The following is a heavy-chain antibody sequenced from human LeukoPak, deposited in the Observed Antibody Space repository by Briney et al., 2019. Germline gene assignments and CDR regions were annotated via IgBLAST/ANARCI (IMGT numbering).Heavy chain of an antibody. J-gene: IGHJ3*02. CDR2: ISGSGGST. CDR3: ARWCYDFWSGRLDAFDI. D-gene: IGHD3-3*01. V-gene: IGHV3-23*01. Sequence: PGGSLRLSCAASGFTFSSYAMSWVRQAPGKGLEWVTAISGSGGSTYYADSVKGRFTISRDNSKNTLYLQMNSLRAEDTAVYYCARWCYDFWSGRLDAFDIWGQRTMVTVSS. CDR1: GFTFSSYA.